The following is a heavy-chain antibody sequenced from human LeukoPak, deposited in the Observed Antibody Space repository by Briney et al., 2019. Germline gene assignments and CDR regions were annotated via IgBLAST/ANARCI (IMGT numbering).Heavy chain of an antibody. CDR3: ARGLKLRYFDWLPSYYYYMDV. Sequence: SETLSLTCTVSGYSISSGYYWGWIRQPPGKGLEWIGSIYHSGSTYYNPSLKSRVTISVDTSKNQFSLKLSSVTAADTAVYYCARGLKLRYFDWLPSYYYYMDVWGKGTTVTISS. D-gene: IGHD3-9*01. CDR2: IYHSGST. J-gene: IGHJ6*03. V-gene: IGHV4-38-2*02. CDR1: GYSISSGYY.